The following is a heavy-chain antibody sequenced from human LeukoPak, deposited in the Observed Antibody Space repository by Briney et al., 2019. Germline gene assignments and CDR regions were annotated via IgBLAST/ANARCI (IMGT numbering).Heavy chain of an antibody. CDR3: ARPLFGGYSSYYGMDV. V-gene: IGHV3-23*01. Sequence: GGSLRLSCAASGFTFTNYAMSWVRQAPGKGLEWVSALSASGGNTYYADSVKGRFTISRDNSKNTLYLQMNSLRAEDTAVYYCARPLFGGYSSYYGMDVWGQGTTVTVSS. D-gene: IGHD3-22*01. CDR2: LSASGGNT. J-gene: IGHJ6*02. CDR1: GFTFTNYA.